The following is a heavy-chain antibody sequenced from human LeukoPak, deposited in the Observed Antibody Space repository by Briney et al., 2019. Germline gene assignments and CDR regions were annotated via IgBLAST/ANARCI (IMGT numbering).Heavy chain of an antibody. D-gene: IGHD3-22*01. J-gene: IGHJ4*02. CDR2: IYYSGST. Sequence: SETLSLTCTVSGGSVSSSDYYWGWIRQSPGKGLEWIGSIYYSGSTYYNPSLKSRVTISIDTSNNQFSLRLSSVTAADTAVYYCARHRVSSRGGSDYSQGQFDYWGQGTLVTVSS. V-gene: IGHV4-39*01. CDR3: ARHRVSSRGGSDYSQGQFDY. CDR1: GGSVSSSDYY.